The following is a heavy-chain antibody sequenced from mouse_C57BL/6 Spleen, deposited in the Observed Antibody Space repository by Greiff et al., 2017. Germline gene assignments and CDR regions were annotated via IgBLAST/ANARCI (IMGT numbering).Heavy chain of an antibody. CDR1: GFTFSDYG. CDR3: ASPDYYGSPPFAY. CDR2: ISSGSSTI. V-gene: IGHV5-17*01. Sequence: EVMLVESGGGLVKPGGSLKLSCAASGFTFSDYGMHWVRQAPEKGLEWVAYISSGSSTIYYADTVKGRFTISRDNAKNTLFLQMTSLRSEDTAMYYCASPDYYGSPPFAYWGQGTLVTVSA. D-gene: IGHD1-1*01. J-gene: IGHJ3*01.